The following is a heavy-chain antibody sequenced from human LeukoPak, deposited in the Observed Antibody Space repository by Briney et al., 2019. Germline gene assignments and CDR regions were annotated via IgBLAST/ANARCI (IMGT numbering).Heavy chain of an antibody. V-gene: IGHV1-2*02. J-gene: IGHJ4*02. D-gene: IGHD7-27*01. CDR2: INPNSGGT. CDR3: ARDRANWGFDY. Sequence: GASVKVSCKASGYTFTGYHMHWVRQAPGQGLEWMGWINPNSGGTNYAQKFQGRVTMIRHTSISTAYMELSRLRSDDTAVYYCARDRANWGFDYWGQGTLVTVSS. CDR1: GYTFTGYH.